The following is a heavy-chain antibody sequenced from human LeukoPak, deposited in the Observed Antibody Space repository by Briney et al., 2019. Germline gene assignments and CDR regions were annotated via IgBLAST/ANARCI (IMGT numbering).Heavy chain of an antibody. Sequence: ASVKVSCKASGGTFSSYAISWVRQAPGQGLEWMGRIIPILGIANYAQKFQGRVTITADKSTSTAYMELSSLRSEDTAVYYCGRGYGSGSYYHDYWGQGTLVTVSS. V-gene: IGHV1-69*04. J-gene: IGHJ4*02. CDR1: GGTFSSYA. D-gene: IGHD3-10*01. CDR3: GRGYGSGSYYHDY. CDR2: IIPILGIA.